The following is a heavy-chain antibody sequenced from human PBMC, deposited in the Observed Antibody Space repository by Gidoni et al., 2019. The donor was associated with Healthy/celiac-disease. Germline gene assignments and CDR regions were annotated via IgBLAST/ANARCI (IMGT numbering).Heavy chain of an antibody. D-gene: IGHD3-10*02. J-gene: IGHJ6*02. CDR2: IYWDDDK. Sequence: QITLKESGPTLVKPTQTLTLTCTFSGFSLSTSGVGVGWIRQPPGKALEWLALIYWDDDKRYSPSLKSRLTITKDTSKNQVVLTMTNMDPVDTATYYCAHIPSIFGGGCCGMDVWGQGTTVTVSS. V-gene: IGHV2-5*02. CDR3: AHIPSIFGGGCCGMDV. CDR1: GFSLSTSGVG.